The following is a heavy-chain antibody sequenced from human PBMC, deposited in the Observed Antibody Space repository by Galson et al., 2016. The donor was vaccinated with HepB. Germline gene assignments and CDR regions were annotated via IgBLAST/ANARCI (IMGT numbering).Heavy chain of an antibody. CDR1: GFTFSSYA. V-gene: IGHV3-23*01. Sequence: SLRLSCAASGFTFSSYAMSWVRQAPGEGLEWVSGITGSGGNTYYADSVKGRFTISRDDSKNTLYLQMNSLRAEDTAVYYCAKRPDWNDAAYYFDYWGQGTLVTVSS. CDR2: ITGSGGNT. J-gene: IGHJ4*02. CDR3: AKRPDWNDAAYYFDY. D-gene: IGHD1-1*01.